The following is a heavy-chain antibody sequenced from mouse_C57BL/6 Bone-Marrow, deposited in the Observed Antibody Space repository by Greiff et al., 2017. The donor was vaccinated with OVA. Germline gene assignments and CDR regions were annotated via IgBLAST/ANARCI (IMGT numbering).Heavy chain of an antibody. Sequence: QVQLQQPGAELVRPGTSVKLSCKASGYTFTSYWMHWVKQRPGQGLEWIGVIDPSDSYTNYNQKFKGKATLTVDTSSSTAYMQLSSLTSADSAVYYCARGHYGSPLDYWGQGTTLTVSS. D-gene: IGHD1-1*01. V-gene: IGHV1-59*01. CDR1: GYTFTSYW. J-gene: IGHJ2*01. CDR2: IDPSDSYT. CDR3: ARGHYGSPLDY.